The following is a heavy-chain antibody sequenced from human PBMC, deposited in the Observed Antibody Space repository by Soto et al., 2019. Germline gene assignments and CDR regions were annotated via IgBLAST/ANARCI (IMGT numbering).Heavy chain of an antibody. J-gene: IGHJ4*02. V-gene: IGHV4-59*08. CDR2: IYYSGST. D-gene: IGHD2-2*01. CDR1: GGSISSYY. CDR3: ARHFGGSYYCSSTSCYVDY. Sequence: SETLSLTCTVSGGSISSYYWSWIRQPPGKGLEWIGYIYYSGSTNYNPSLKSRVTISVDTSKNQFSLKLSSVTAADTAVYYCARHFGGSYYCSSTSCYVDYWGQGTLVTVSS.